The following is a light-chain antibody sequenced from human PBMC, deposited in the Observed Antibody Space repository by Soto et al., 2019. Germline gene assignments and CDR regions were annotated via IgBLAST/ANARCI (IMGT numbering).Light chain of an antibody. V-gene: IGLV1-40*01. J-gene: IGLJ1*01. CDR1: SSNIGAGYD. Sequence: QSALAQPPSVSGAPGQKVTIPCTGSSSNIGAGYDLHWYQQLPGTAPKLLLYGNINRPSGVPDRFSGSKSGTSASLAITGLQAEDEADYYCQSYDSSLSAYVFGTGTKVTVL. CDR3: QSYDSSLSAYV. CDR2: GNI.